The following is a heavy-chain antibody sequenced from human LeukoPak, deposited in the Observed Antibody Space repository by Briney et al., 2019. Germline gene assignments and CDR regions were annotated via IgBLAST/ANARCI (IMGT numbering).Heavy chain of an antibody. J-gene: IGHJ4*02. Sequence: PSETLSLTCTVSGGSISSGDYYWSWIRQPPGKGLEWIGYIYYSGSTYYNPSLKSRVTISVDTSKNQFSLKLSSVTAADTAVYFCARGSQVDDFWSGYRAPLDYWGQGTLVTVSS. V-gene: IGHV4-30-4*08. D-gene: IGHD3-3*01. CDR2: IYYSGST. CDR1: GGSISSGDYY. CDR3: ARGSQVDDFWSGYRAPLDY.